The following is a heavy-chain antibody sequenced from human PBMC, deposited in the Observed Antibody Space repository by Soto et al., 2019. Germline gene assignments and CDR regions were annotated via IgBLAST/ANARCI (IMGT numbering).Heavy chain of an antibody. Sequence: QVQLVQSGAEVKRPGASVKVSCKASGYTFTSYGITWVRQAPGQGPEWMGWISAYNGNTDYAQKLQGRVTMTTDTPTTTAYMELRSLRSDDTAVYYCARGLGSSSSAFSVYWGQGTLVTVSS. CDR1: GYTFTSYG. J-gene: IGHJ4*02. CDR2: ISAYNGNT. V-gene: IGHV1-18*04. D-gene: IGHD6-6*01. CDR3: ARGLGSSSSAFSVY.